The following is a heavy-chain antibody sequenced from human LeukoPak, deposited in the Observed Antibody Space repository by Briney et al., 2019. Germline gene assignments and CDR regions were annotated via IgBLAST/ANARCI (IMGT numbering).Heavy chain of an antibody. Sequence: ASVKVSCKASGYMFSINDMHWVRQAPGQGLEWMGIINPSDGRTTYAQKFQGRLTLTRDMSTSTGYMELSSLRSGDTAVYYCARVLIVGERYYYYYMDVWGKGTTVTISS. D-gene: IGHD2-15*01. V-gene: IGHV1-46*01. CDR2: INPSDGRT. CDR3: ARVLIVGERYYYYYMDV. CDR1: GYMFSIND. J-gene: IGHJ6*03.